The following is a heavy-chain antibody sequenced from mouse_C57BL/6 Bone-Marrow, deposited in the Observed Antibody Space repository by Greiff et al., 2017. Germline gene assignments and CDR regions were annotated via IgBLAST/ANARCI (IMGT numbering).Heavy chain of an antibody. CDR2: IWSGGST. D-gene: IGHD2-5*01. V-gene: IGHV2-2*01. CDR1: GFSLTSYG. CDR3: ARAYDSNWGFAY. J-gene: IGHJ3*01. Sequence: QVQLKESGPGLVQPSQSLSITCTVSGFSLTSYGVHWVRQSPGKGLEWLGVIWSGGSTDYNAAFISRLSISKDNSKSQVFFKMNSRQADDTAIYYCARAYDSNWGFAYWGQGTLVTVSA.